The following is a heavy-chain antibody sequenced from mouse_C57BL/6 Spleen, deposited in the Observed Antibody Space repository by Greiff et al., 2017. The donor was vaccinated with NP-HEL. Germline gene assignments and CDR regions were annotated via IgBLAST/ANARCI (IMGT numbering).Heavy chain of an antibody. CDR2: INPNYGTT. Sequence: EVQLQQSGPELVKPGASVKISCKASGYSFTDYNMNWVKQSNGKSLEWIGVINPNYGTTSYNQKFKGKATLTVDQSSSTAYMQLNSLTSEDSSVYYCARSGANWDVGGDYFDYWGQGTTLTVSS. J-gene: IGHJ2*01. V-gene: IGHV1-39*01. D-gene: IGHD4-1*01. CDR3: ARSGANWDVGGDYFDY. CDR1: GYSFTDYN.